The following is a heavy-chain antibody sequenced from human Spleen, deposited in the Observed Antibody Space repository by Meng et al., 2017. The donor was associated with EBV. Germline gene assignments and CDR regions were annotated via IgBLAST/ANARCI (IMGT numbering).Heavy chain of an antibody. D-gene: IGHD3-10*01. CDR2: LFLMFPTV. J-gene: IGHJ4*02. CDR1: GPTFTNHA. Sequence: QVQLVQSGAEVKKPGSSVRVSCKTSGPTFTNHASNWVRQAPGKGLEWMGELFLMFPTVSYAQKPQDSPTFTADESTSTAYLDLRPLQSEDTAVYYCAPLLDYENGGSGGWGQGTLGTVAS. CDR3: APLLDYENGGSGG. V-gene: IGHV1-69*01.